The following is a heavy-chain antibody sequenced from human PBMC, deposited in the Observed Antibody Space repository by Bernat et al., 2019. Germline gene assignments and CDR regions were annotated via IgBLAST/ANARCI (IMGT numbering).Heavy chain of an antibody. J-gene: IGHJ5*02. CDR2: IYYSGST. V-gene: IGHV4-61*01. Sequence: QVQLQESGPGLVKPSETLSLTCTVSGGSVSSGSYYWSWIRQPPGKGLEWIGYIYYSGSTNYNPSLKSRVTISVDTSKDQFSLKLSSVTAADTAVYYCARDRNWDYGDPPPNWFDPWGQGTLVTVSS. D-gene: IGHD1-7*01. CDR1: GGSVSSGSYY. CDR3: ARDRNWDYGDPPPNWFDP.